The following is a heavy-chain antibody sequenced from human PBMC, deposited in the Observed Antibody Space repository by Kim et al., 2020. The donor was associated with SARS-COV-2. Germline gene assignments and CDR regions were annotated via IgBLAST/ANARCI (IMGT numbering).Heavy chain of an antibody. CDR1: GGSISSGDYY. J-gene: IGHJ4*02. D-gene: IGHD6-25*01. Sequence: SETLSLTCSVSGGSISSGDYYWSWIRQPPGKGLEWIGYIYYSGSTYYNVSLKSRVTISVDTSKNQFSLKLSSVTGADTAVYYCAREGSAAAKYYFDYWGQGTLVTVSS. CDR2: IYYSGST. CDR3: AREGSAAAKYYFDY. V-gene: IGHV4-30-4*01.